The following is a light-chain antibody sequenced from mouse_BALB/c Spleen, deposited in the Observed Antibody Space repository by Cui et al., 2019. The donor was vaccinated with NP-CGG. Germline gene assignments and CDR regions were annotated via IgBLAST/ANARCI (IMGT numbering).Light chain of an antibody. V-gene: IGKV4-61*01. CDR3: QQYHSYPLT. CDR2: GTS. J-gene: IGKJ5*01. Sequence: QIVLTQSPAILSASPGEKVTMTCSANSSVNYIYRYQQKQGSSPKPWIYGTSNLASGVPARFSGSGSGTSYSLTISSMEAEDAATYYCQQYHSYPLTFGAGTKLELK. CDR1: SSVNY.